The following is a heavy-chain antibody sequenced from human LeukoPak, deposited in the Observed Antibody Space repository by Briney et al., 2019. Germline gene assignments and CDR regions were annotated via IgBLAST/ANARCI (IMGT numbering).Heavy chain of an antibody. D-gene: IGHD3-10*01. J-gene: IGHJ6*03. Sequence: GGSLRLSCAASGFTFSSYWMSWVRQAPGKGLEWVANIKQDGSEKYYVDSVKGRFTISRDNAKNSLYLQMNSLRAEDTAVYYCARDYGYYYGSGSYYKFFYYYYYMDVWGKGTTITVSS. CDR1: GFTFSSYW. CDR3: ARDYGYYYGSGSYYKFFYYYYYMDV. V-gene: IGHV3-7*01. CDR2: IKQDGSEK.